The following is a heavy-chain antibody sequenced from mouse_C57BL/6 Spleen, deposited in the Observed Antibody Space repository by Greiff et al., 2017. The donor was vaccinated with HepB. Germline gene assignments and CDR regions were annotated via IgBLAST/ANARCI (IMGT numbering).Heavy chain of an antibody. CDR3: AKDYGPYYFDY. D-gene: IGHD1-1*01. J-gene: IGHJ2*01. CDR2: INPYNGGT. CDR1: GYTFTDYY. Sequence: EVKLVESGPVLVKPGASVKMSCKASGYTFTDYYMNWVKQSHGKSLEWIGVINPYNGGTSYNQKFKGKATLTVDKSSSTAYMELNSLTSEDSAVYYCAKDYGPYYFDYWGQGTTLTVSS. V-gene: IGHV1-19*01.